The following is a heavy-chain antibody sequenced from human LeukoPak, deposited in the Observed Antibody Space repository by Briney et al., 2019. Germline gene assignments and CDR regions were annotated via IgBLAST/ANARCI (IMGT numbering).Heavy chain of an antibody. J-gene: IGHJ4*02. CDR3: AKAPRHGYNLNYFDS. CDR1: ASTFDDYA. V-gene: IGHV3-9*01. D-gene: IGHD5-24*01. CDR2: ISWNSGSI. Sequence: GGSLRLSCVASASTFDDYAMHWVRQAPGQGLEWVSGISWNSGSIDYADSVKGRFTISRDNAKKSLYLQMNSLRAEDTALYYCAKAPRHGYNLNYFDSWGQGTLVTVSS.